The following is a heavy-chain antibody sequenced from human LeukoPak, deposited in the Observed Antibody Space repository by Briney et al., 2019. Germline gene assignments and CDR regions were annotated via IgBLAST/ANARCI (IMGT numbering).Heavy chain of an antibody. D-gene: IGHD1-26*01. J-gene: IGHJ3*02. CDR2: INPNSGGT. V-gene: IGHV1-2*02. Sequence: ASVKVSCKASGYTFTGYYMHWVRQAPGQGLEWMGWINPNSGGTNYAQKFQGRVTITADKSTSTAYMELSSLRSEDTAVYYCARAERVGGPDIWGQGTMVTVSS. CDR1: GYTFTGYY. CDR3: ARAERVGGPDI.